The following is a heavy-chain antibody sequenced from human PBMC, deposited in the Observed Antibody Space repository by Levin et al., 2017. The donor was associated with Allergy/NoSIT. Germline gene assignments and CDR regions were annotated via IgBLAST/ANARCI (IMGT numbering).Heavy chain of an antibody. CDR2: IKSKSDGETK. CDR1: GLTFASTW. J-gene: IGHJ4*02. Sequence: GASVKVSCATSGLTFASTWINWIRQAPGKGLEWVAHIKSKSDGETKDYGAAVKGRFSVSRDDSKKILYLQMNSLKIEDTGVYYCTILLRPRDYWGQGTLVTVSS. CDR3: TILLRPRDY. D-gene: IGHD3-22*01. V-gene: IGHV3-15*01.